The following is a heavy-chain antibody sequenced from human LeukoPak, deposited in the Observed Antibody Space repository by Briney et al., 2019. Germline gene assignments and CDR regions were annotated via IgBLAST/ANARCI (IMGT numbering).Heavy chain of an antibody. CDR3: AKDPVVAAPDY. CDR1: GFTFSSYW. D-gene: IGHD2-15*01. J-gene: IGHJ4*02. V-gene: IGHV3-7*03. Sequence: GGSLRLSCAASGFTFSSYWMSWVRQAPGKGLEWVAIIKQDGSEKYYVYSVKGRFTISRDNAKNSLYLQMNSLRAEDTAVYYCAKDPVVAAPDYWGQGTLVTVSS. CDR2: IKQDGSEK.